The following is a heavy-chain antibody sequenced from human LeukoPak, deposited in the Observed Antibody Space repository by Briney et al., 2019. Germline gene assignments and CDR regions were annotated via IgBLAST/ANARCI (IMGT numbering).Heavy chain of an antibody. CDR3: ARIAPSYYYDSSAPLDY. CDR2: IDWDDDK. Sequence: SGPTLVNPTQTLTLTCTFSGFSLSTSGMCVSWIRQPPGKALEWLARIDWDDDKFYSTSLKPRLTISKDSSRNQVVLTMTNMDPVDTATYYCARIAPSYYYDSSAPLDYWGQGTLVTVSS. D-gene: IGHD3-22*01. V-gene: IGHV2-70*17. CDR1: GFSLSTSGMC. J-gene: IGHJ4*02.